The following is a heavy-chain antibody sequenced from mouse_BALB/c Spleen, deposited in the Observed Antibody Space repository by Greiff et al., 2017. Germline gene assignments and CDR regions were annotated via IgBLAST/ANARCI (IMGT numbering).Heavy chain of an antibody. CDR3: ARSNGYYSYWYFDV. CDR2: ISSGSSTI. Sequence: EVKVVESGGGLVQPGGSRKLSCAASGFTFSSFGMHWVRQAPEKGLEWVAYISSGSSTIYYADTVKGRFTISRDNPKNTLFLQMTSLRSEDTAMYYCARSNGYYSYWYFDVWGAGTTVTVSS. V-gene: IGHV5-17*02. CDR1: GFTFSSFG. J-gene: IGHJ1*01. D-gene: IGHD2-3*01.